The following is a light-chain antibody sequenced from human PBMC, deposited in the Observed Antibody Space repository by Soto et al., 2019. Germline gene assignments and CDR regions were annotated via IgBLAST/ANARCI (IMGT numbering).Light chain of an antibody. CDR2: GAS. Sequence: EIVLTQSPGTLSLSPGERATLSCRASQSVTSTYLAWYQQKPGQAPRLLISGASNRATGVPDRFSGNGSGTDFTLTITGLEPEDFELYYCQQYGDSPITFGQGTRLEIX. V-gene: IGKV3-20*01. CDR3: QQYGDSPIT. CDR1: QSVTSTY. J-gene: IGKJ5*01.